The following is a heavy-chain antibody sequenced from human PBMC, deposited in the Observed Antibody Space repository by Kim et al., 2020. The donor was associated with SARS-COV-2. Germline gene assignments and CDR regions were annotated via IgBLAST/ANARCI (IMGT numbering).Heavy chain of an antibody. CDR2: T. D-gene: IGHD2-2*01. V-gene: IGHV4-59*01. J-gene: IGHJ4*02. CDR3: AIAPVGTSPFDD. Sequence: TTYTPSRKNRVTISVETSKNQFSLELTSVTGADTAVYYCAIAPVGTSPFDDWGKGTLVTVSS.